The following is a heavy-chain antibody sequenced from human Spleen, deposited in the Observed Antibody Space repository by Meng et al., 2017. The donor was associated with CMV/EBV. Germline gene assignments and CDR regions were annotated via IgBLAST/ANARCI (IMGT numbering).Heavy chain of an antibody. D-gene: IGHD3-10*02. J-gene: IGHJ4*02. Sequence: SCAVSGITFHSDGMHWVRQAPGKGLEWVAAISYDGNKKYYANSVKGRFTMSRDKSDNTLYLQMNGLRAEDTAMYYCSMYMLVLPVEAYWGQGTLVTVSS. CDR3: SMYMLVLPVEAY. CDR2: ISYDGNKK. CDR1: GITFHSDG. V-gene: IGHV3-30*03.